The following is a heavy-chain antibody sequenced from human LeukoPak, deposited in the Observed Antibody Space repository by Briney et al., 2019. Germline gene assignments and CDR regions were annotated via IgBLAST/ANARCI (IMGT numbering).Heavy chain of an antibody. V-gene: IGHV3-74*01. Sequence: PGGSLRLSCAASGFTFSSYWMHWVRQAPGKGLLWVSRINSAGSSTSYADSVKGRFTISRDNAKNTLYLQMNSLRAEDTAVYYCARAGITPRRYYGMDVWGKGTTVTVSS. CDR3: ARAGITPRRYYGMDV. CDR2: INSAGSST. CDR1: GFTFSSYW. D-gene: IGHD3-10*01. J-gene: IGHJ6*04.